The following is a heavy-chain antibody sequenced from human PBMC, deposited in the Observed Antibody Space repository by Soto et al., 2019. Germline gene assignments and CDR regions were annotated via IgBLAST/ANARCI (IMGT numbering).Heavy chain of an antibody. CDR1: GYTFTSYG. J-gene: IGHJ4*02. Sequence: QVQLVQSGAEVKKPGASVKVSCKASGYTFTSYGISWVRQAPGQGLEWMGWISAYNGNTNYAQKLQGRVTMTTDTSTSPAYKGQRSPRSEDTALYYCAGERGYGEHGSGYWGQGTLVTVSS. CDR3: AGERGYGEHGSGY. V-gene: IGHV1-18*01. CDR2: ISAYNGNT. D-gene: IGHD3-10*01.